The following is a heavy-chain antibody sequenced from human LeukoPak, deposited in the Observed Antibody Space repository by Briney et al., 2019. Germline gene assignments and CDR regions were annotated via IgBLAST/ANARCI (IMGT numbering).Heavy chain of an antibody. J-gene: IGHJ6*02. Sequence: GRSLRLSCAASGFTFSSYAMHWVRQAPGKGLEWVAVISYDGSNKYYADSVKGRFTISRENSKNTLYLQMNSLSAEDTAVYYCPRGGPPHCYDSSGYYDPYYYYGMDVWGQGTTVTVSS. D-gene: IGHD3-22*01. CDR2: ISYDGSNK. CDR3: PRGGPPHCYDSSGYYDPYYYYGMDV. CDR1: GFTFSSYA. V-gene: IGHV3-30-3*01.